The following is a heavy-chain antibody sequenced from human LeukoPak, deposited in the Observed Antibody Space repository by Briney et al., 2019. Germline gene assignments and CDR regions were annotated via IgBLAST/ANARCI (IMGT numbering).Heavy chain of an antibody. CDR3: AKDRALGTIFGVVTFFDY. J-gene: IGHJ4*02. D-gene: IGHD3-3*01. CDR2: ISGSGGST. Sequence: GASVKVSCKASGGTFSSYAMSWVRQAPGKGLEWVSAISGSGGSTYYADSVKGRFTISRDNSKNTLYLQMNSLRAEDTAVYYCAKDRALGTIFGVVTFFDYWGQGTLVTVSS. V-gene: IGHV3-23*01. CDR1: GGTFSSYA.